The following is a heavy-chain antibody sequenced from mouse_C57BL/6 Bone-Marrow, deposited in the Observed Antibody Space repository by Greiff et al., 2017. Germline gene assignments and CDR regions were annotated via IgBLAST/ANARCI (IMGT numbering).Heavy chain of an antibody. CDR3: ARAVDSSRYWFAY. Sequence: QVQLQQSVAELVRPGASVKLSCKASGYTFTSSCIRWVKQRPGQGLEWIGEIYPASGNTNYNEKFKGKATLTADTSSSTAYLKLRSLTAEDSAVYFGARAVDSSRYWFAYWGQGTMLTVSA. CDR1: GYTFTSSC. J-gene: IGHJ3*01. D-gene: IGHD3-2*02. V-gene: IGHV1-81*01. CDR2: IYPASGNT.